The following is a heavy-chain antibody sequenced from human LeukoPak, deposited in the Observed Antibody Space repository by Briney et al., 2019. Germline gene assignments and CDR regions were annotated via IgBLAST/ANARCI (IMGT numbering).Heavy chain of an antibody. Sequence: KTGGSLRLSCAASGFTFSDYYMSWIRQAPGKGLEWVSYISITSSYTNYADSVKGRFTVSRDNAKNSLYLQMNSLRAEDTVVYYCARDRYCTNGVCYGHFDYWGQGTLVTVSS. D-gene: IGHD2-8*01. J-gene: IGHJ4*02. CDR3: ARDRYCTNGVCYGHFDY. V-gene: IGHV3-11*06. CDR1: GFTFSDYY. CDR2: ISITSSYT.